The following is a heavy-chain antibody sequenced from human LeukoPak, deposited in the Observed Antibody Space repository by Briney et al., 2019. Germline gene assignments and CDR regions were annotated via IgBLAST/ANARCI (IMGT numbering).Heavy chain of an antibody. V-gene: IGHV3-23*01. D-gene: IGHD1-26*01. CDR3: AKGSATPY. Sequence: PGGSLRLSCAASGFPFSSNAMSWVRQAPGKGLEWVSSITDSGGGTQYADSVKGRFTISRDNSKNTLYLQMNSLRAEDTAVYYCAKGSATPYWGRGTLVTVST. CDR2: ITDSGGGT. J-gene: IGHJ4*02. CDR1: GFPFSSNA.